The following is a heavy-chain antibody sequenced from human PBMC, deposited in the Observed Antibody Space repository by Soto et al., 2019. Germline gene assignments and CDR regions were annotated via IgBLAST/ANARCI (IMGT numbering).Heavy chain of an antibody. J-gene: IGHJ4*02. CDR2: INAGNGNT. CDR3: ASNGGYDPPGPFDY. Sequence: ASVKVSCKASGYSFTSYAMHWVRQAPGQRLEWMGWINAGNGNTKYSQKFQGRVTITRDTSASTAYMELSSLRSEDAAVCYCASNGGYDPPGPFDYWDQGTLVTVSS. D-gene: IGHD5-12*01. CDR1: GYSFTSYA. V-gene: IGHV1-3*01.